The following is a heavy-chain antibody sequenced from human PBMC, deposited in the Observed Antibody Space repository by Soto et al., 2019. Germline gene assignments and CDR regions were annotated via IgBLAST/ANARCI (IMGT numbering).Heavy chain of an antibody. D-gene: IGHD6-19*01. CDR1: GFTFSSYA. CDR3: ARDLDGRIAVAGTFDY. Sequence: GGSLRLSCAASGFTFSSYAMHWVRQAPGKGLEWVAVISYDGSNKYYADSVKGRFTISRDNSKNTLYLQMNSLRAEDTAAYYCARDLDGRIAVAGTFDYWGQGTLVTVSS. V-gene: IGHV3-30-3*01. CDR2: ISYDGSNK. J-gene: IGHJ4*02.